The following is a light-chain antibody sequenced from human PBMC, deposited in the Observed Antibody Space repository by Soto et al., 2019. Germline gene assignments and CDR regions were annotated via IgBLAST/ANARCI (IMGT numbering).Light chain of an antibody. CDR2: GSS. V-gene: IGKV3-20*01. J-gene: IGKJ2*01. CDR1: QSVTNKY. CDR3: QQYGSSPPYT. Sequence: EVVLTQSPGTLSLSPGERATLSCRASQSVTNKYLAWYQQKPGQAPRLLIFGSSDRATGIPDRFSGSGSGTDFTLTISRLEPEDFAVYYCQQYGSSPPYTFGQGPKLEI.